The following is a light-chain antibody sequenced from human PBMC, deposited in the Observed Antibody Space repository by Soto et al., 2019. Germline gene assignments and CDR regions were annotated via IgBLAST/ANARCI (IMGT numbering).Light chain of an antibody. Sequence: EIVLTQSPGPLSLSPGERATLSCRASQSVSSSYLAWYQQKPGQAPRLLIYAASSRATGIPDRFSGSGSGTDFTLTISSLEPEDFAVYYCQQYGSSPWTFGQGTKVEIK. V-gene: IGKV3-20*01. CDR2: AAS. CDR3: QQYGSSPWT. CDR1: QSVSSSY. J-gene: IGKJ1*01.